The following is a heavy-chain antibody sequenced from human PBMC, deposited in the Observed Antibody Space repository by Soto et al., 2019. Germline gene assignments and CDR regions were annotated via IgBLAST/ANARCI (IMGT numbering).Heavy chain of an antibody. CDR3: AKDRRAGGNSAFYFDF. CDR2: ISATGGGT. J-gene: IGHJ4*02. Sequence: GWSLRLSCAASGFKFSNYAMSWVRQAPGKGLEWVSLISATGGGTYYADSVRGRFTISRDNSHNTLYLQVHSLTAEDTAVYYCAKDRRAGGNSAFYFDFWGQGAKVTVSS. D-gene: IGHD3-16*01. CDR1: GFKFSNYA. V-gene: IGHV3-23*01.